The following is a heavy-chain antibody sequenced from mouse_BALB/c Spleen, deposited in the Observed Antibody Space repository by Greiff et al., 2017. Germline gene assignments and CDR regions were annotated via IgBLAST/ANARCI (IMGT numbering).Heavy chain of an antibody. Sequence: EVQRVESGPGLVKPSQSLSLTCTVTGYSITSDYAWNWIRQFPGNKLEWMGYISYSGSTSYNPSLKSRISITRDTSKNQFFLQLNSVTTEDTATYYCARGTDYFDYWGQGTTLTVSS. CDR2: ISYSGST. CDR3: ARGTDYFDY. CDR1: GYSITSDYA. V-gene: IGHV3-2*02. J-gene: IGHJ2*01.